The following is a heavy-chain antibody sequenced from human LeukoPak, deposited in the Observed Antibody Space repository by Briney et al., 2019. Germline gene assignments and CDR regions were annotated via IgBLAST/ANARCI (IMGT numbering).Heavy chain of an antibody. V-gene: IGHV3-30*02. J-gene: IGHJ4*02. Sequence: GGSLRLSCAASGFTFSSYSMHWVRQAPGKGLEWVAFIRYDGSNKYYADSVKGRFTISRDNSKNTLYLQMNSLRAEDTAVYYCAKDSFTRRGGAFDYWGQGTLVTVSS. D-gene: IGHD3-10*01. CDR1: GFTFSSYS. CDR3: AKDSFTRRGGAFDY. CDR2: IRYDGSNK.